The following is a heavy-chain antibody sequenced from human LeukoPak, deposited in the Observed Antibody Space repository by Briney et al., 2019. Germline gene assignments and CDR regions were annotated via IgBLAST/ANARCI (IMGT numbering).Heavy chain of an antibody. CDR1: GYTFTGYY. D-gene: IGHD3-22*01. J-gene: IGHJ4*02. Sequence: GASVKVSCKASGYTFTGYYMHWVRQAPGQGLEWMGWINPNSGGTNYAQKLQGRVTMTTDTSTSTAYMELRSLRSDDTAVYYCAREFRTPYRWYYYDSSGYALVDYWGQGTLVTVSS. V-gene: IGHV1-2*02. CDR3: AREFRTPYRWYYYDSSGYALVDY. CDR2: INPNSGGT.